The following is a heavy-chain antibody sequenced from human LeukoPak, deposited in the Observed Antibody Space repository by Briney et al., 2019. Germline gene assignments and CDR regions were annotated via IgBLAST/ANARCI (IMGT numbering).Heavy chain of an antibody. Sequence: GGSLRLSCAASGFTVSSNYMSWVRQAPGKGLEWVSVIYSGGSTYYADSVKGRFTISRDNSKNTLYLQMNSLRAEDTAVYYCAREDRSGSYPDYWGQGTLVTVSS. CDR1: GFTVSSNY. V-gene: IGHV3-66*01. CDR2: IYSGGST. CDR3: AREDRSGSYPDY. D-gene: IGHD3-10*01. J-gene: IGHJ4*02.